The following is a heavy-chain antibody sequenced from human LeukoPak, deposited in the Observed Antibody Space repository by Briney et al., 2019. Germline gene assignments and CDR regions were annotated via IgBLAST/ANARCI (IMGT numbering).Heavy chain of an antibody. J-gene: IGHJ3*02. CDR2: INHSGST. CDR3: ARSMLNYDILTGYYKDAFDI. Sequence: SETLSLTCTVSGGSISSYYWSWIRQPSGKGLEWIGEINHSGSTNYNPSLKSRVTISVDTSKNQFSLKLSSVTAADTAVYYCARSMLNYDILTGYYKDAFDIWGQGTMVTVSS. CDR1: GGSISSYY. D-gene: IGHD3-9*01. V-gene: IGHV4-34*01.